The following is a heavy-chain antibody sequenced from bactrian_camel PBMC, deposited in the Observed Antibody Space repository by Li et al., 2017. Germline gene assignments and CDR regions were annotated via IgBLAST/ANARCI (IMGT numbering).Heavy chain of an antibody. CDR2: IDTSGGT. Sequence: HVQLVESGGGLVQPGGSLRLSCAASGFTFSDYYMAWFRQAPGNEREAVAFIDTSGGTNYAYSVAGRFTISHDNAKNTAYLQMDDLKPEDTAIYVCAVDSRTFGHCWFSNYEIWGQGTQVTVS. CDR3: AVDSRTFGHCWFSNYEI. V-gene: IGHV3S53*01. CDR1: GFTFSDYY. D-gene: IGHD3*01. J-gene: IGHJ4*01.